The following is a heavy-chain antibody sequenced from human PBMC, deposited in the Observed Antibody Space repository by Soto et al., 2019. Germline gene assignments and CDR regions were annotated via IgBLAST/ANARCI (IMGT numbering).Heavy chain of an antibody. CDR1: GFTFSSYA. Sequence: EVQLLESGGGLVQPGGSLRLSCAASGFTFSSYAMSWVRQAPGKGLEWVSAISGSGGSTYYADSVKGRFTISRDNSKNTLYLQMNSLRAEDTAGYYGAKEAYDFLPYSCYGMDVWGQGTTVTVSS. CDR3: AKEAYDFLPYSCYGMDV. J-gene: IGHJ6*02. CDR2: ISGSGGST. V-gene: IGHV3-23*01. D-gene: IGHD3-3*01.